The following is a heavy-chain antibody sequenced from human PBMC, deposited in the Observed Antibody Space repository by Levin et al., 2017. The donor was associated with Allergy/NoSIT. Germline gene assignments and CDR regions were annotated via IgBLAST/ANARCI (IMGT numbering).Heavy chain of an antibody. J-gene: IGHJ6*03. CDR1: GFTFSSYG. CDR3: ARDGNYGDSVYYYYYMDG. D-gene: IGHD4-17*01. Sequence: GESLKISCAASGFTFSSYGMHWVRQAPGKGLEWVAVIWYDGSNKYYADSVKGRFTISRDNSKNTLYLQMNSLRAEDTAVYYCARDGNYGDSVYYYYYMDGWGKGTTVTVSS. V-gene: IGHV3-33*01. CDR2: IWYDGSNK.